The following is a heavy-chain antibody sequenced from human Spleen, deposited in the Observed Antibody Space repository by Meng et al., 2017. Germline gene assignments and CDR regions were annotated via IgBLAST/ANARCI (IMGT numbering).Heavy chain of an antibody. J-gene: IGHJ5*02. Sequence: QPQLQESGPGLVQPAGALYLPCSVSGGSISTSGYYWGWIRQPPGKGLEWIGSIGHSGITYYTPSLKSRVTVSIDTSKSQFSLKLTSVTAADTAVYYCVRSSGWVRTGFDPWGQGTLVTVSS. CDR2: IGHSGIT. D-gene: IGHD6-19*01. CDR3: VRSSGWVRTGFDP. V-gene: IGHV4-39*01. CDR1: GGSISTSGYY.